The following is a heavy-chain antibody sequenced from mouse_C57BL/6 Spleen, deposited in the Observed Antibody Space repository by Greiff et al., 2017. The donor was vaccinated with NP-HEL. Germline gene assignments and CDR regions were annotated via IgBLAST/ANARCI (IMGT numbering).Heavy chain of an antibody. D-gene: IGHD4-1*01. CDR2: IRNKANGYTT. CDR3: ARSELGYFDY. J-gene: IGHJ2*01. V-gene: IGHV7-3*01. CDR1: GFTFTDYY. Sequence: EVHLVESGGGLVQPGGSLSLSCAASGFTFTDYYMSWVRQPPGKALEWLGFIRNKANGYTTEYSASVKGRFTISRDNSQSILYLQMNALRAEDSATYYCARSELGYFDYWGQGTTLTVSS.